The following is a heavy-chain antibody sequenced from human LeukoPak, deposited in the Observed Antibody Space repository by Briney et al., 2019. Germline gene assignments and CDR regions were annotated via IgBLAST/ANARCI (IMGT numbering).Heavy chain of an antibody. J-gene: IGHJ6*02. CDR3: ARHKRYSYAFYYGMDV. D-gene: IGHD5-18*01. Sequence: GGSLRLSCTASGFTFSSYEMNWVRQAPGKGPEWVSYISSSGSTIYYADSVKGRFTISRDNAKNSLYLQMNSLRAEDTAVYYCARHKRYSYAFYYGMDVWGQGTTVTVSS. V-gene: IGHV3-48*03. CDR1: GFTFSSYE. CDR2: ISSSGSTI.